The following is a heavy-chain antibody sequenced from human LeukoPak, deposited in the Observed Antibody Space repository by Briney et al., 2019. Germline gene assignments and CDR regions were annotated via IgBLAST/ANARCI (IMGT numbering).Heavy chain of an antibody. J-gene: IGHJ4*02. V-gene: IGHV4-31*11. Sequence: SETLSLTCAVSGGSITSGNNYWSWIRQHPGTGLEWIGYIYYSGSTYYNPSLKSRVTISVDTSKNQFSLKLSSVTAADTAVYYCARKPLGSSRYDYWGQGTLLTVSS. CDR2: IYYSGST. CDR1: GGSITSGNNY. CDR3: ARKPLGSSRYDY. D-gene: IGHD3-10*01.